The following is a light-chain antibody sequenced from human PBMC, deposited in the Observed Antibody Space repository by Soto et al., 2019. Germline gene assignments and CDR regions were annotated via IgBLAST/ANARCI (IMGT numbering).Light chain of an antibody. CDR2: EVS. CDR3: TSYTSSSTYV. V-gene: IGLV2-14*01. CDR1: SSDVGGYNY. Sequence: QSVLTQPASVSGSPGQSITISCTGTSSDVGGYNYVSWYQHHPGKAPKLMIFEVSNRPSGVSNRFSGSKSGNTASLTISGLQAEDEAEYYCTSYTSSSTYVFGTGTKLTVL. J-gene: IGLJ1*01.